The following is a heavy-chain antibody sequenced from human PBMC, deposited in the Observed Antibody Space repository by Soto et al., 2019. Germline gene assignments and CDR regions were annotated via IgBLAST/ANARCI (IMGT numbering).Heavy chain of an antibody. Sequence: QVQLVESGGGVVQPGRSLRLSCAASGLTFSSYAMHWVRQAPGKGLEWVAVISYDGYNKYYADSVKGRFTISRDNSKNTLYLLMNSLRAEDTAAYYCAREQEALDSWSQGSLITVSS. CDR3: AREQEALDS. V-gene: IGHV3-30*03. CDR1: GLTFSSYA. J-gene: IGHJ5*01. CDR2: ISYDGYNK.